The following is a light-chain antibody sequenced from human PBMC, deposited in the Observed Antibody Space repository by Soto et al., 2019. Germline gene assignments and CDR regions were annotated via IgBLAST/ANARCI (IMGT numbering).Light chain of an antibody. J-gene: IGKJ4*01. Sequence: EIVLTQSPATLFVSPGERATLSCRASQTVGTSLVWYQQKPGQAPSLLIYGASTRAAGIPARFSGSGSGTDFTLTISSLPSEDFAVYYCQQHNAWPLTFGGGTEVEIK. CDR2: GAS. V-gene: IGKV3-15*01. CDR3: QQHNAWPLT. CDR1: QTVGTS.